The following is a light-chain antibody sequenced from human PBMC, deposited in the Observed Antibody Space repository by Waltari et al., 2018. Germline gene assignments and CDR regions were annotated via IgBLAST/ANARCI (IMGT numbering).Light chain of an antibody. CDR1: QTVRTTY. CDR2: GAS. CDR3: QQYDISPLT. V-gene: IGKV3-20*01. J-gene: IGKJ4*01. Sequence: EIVLTQSPGTLSLSPGDRATLSCMASQTVRTTYLAWYQQKPGQAPTLLIYGASSRATGMPDRVSGRGSGTDVSLTISSLEPEDFAVYYCQQYDISPLTCGGGTKVEIK.